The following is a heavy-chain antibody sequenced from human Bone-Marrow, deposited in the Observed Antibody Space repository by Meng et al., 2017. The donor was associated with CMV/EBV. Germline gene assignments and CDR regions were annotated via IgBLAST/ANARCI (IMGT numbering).Heavy chain of an antibody. V-gene: IGHV3-21*01. CDR1: GFTFSSYS. CDR3: AREDDFGVVTHFDY. Sequence: GESLKISFAASGFTFSSYSMNWVRQAPGKGLEWVSSISSSSSYIYYADSVKGPFTISRDNAKNELYLQMNRLRAKDTAVYYCAREDDFGVVTHFDYWGQGTLVTVSS. J-gene: IGHJ4*02. CDR2: ISSSSSYI. D-gene: IGHD3-3*01.